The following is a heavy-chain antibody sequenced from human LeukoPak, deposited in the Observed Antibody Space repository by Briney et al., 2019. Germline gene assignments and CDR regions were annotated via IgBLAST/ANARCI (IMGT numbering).Heavy chain of an antibody. CDR1: GFTFSSYA. J-gene: IGHJ2*01. V-gene: IGHV3-30-3*01. CDR3: ARDLHGYSSSWSPGYFDL. CDR2: ISYDGSNK. D-gene: IGHD6-13*01. Sequence: GRSLRLSCVASGFTFSSYAMHWVRQAPGKGLEWVAVISYDGSNKYYADSVKGRFTISRDNSKNTLYLQMNSLRAEDTAVYYCARDLHGYSSSWSPGYFDLWGRGTLVTVSS.